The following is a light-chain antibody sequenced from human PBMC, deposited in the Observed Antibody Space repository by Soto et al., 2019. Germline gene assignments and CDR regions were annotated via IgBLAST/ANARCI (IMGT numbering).Light chain of an antibody. CDR1: QSISSY. CDR3: QQSYSTPYT. J-gene: IGKJ2*01. V-gene: IGKV1-39*01. CDR2: AAS. Sequence: IQMTQSPSSLSASVGDRVTITCRASQSISSYLNWYQQKPGKDPKLLIYAASSLQSAVPSRFSGSGSGTDFTLTISSLQPEDFATYYCQQSYSTPYTFAQGNKLELK.